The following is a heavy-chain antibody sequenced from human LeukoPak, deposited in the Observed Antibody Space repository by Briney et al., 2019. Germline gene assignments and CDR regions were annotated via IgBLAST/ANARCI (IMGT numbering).Heavy chain of an antibody. Sequence: PSETLSLTCSVSGGSVSSGSYYWSWIRQPPGKGLEWIGDIYYSGSTNYNPSLKSRVTISVDTSKNQFSLKLSSVTAADTAVYYCARGARAGYNLEPFDYWGQGTLVTVSS. CDR1: GGSVSSGSYY. CDR3: ARGARAGYNLEPFDY. J-gene: IGHJ4*02. D-gene: IGHD5-24*01. V-gene: IGHV4-61*01. CDR2: IYYSGST.